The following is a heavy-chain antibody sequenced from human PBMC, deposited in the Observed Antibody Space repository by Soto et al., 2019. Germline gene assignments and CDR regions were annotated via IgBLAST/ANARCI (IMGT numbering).Heavy chain of an antibody. Sequence: KTSETLSLTCTVSGFSVATGTYYWSWIRQPPGKRLEWIGKIYYSGTTLYTPSLKNRVTISIDPSRNQFSLKLSSVTAADTAVYFCARIFYYDDTAYYHYFDSWGQGAQVTVSS. V-gene: IGHV4-61*01. J-gene: IGHJ4*02. D-gene: IGHD3-22*01. CDR2: IYYSGTT. CDR1: GFSVATGTYY. CDR3: ARIFYYDDTAYYHYFDS.